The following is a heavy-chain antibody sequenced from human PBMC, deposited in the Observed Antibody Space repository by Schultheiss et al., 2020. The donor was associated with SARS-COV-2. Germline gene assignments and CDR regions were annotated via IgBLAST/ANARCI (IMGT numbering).Heavy chain of an antibody. J-gene: IGHJ3*02. D-gene: IGHD5-18*01. CDR1: GFTFSDYY. V-gene: IGHV3-30*18. CDR3: AKGAPSLKDTAMVSDAFDI. Sequence: GGSLRLSCAASGFTFSDYYMSWVRQAPGKGLEWVAVISYDGSNKYYADSVKGRFTISRDNSKNTLYLQMNSLRAEDTAVYYCAKGAPSLKDTAMVSDAFDIWGQGTMVTVSS. CDR2: ISYDGSNK.